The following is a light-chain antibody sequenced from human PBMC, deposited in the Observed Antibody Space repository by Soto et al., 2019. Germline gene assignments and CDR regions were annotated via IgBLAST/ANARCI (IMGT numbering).Light chain of an antibody. V-gene: IGLV2-14*01. J-gene: IGLJ1*01. CDR2: EVS. CDR1: SSDVGGYNY. Sequence: QSALTQPASVSGSPGQSITISCTGTSSDVGGYNYVSWYQQHPGKAPKLMIYEVSNRPSGVSNRFSGSKSGNTASLTISGLQAEDEADYYCSSYTSSITLYVFGTGTKATVL. CDR3: SSYTSSITLYV.